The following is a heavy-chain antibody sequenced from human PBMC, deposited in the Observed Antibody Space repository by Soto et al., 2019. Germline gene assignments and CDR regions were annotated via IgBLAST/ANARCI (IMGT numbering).Heavy chain of an antibody. Sequence: SVKVSCKASGGTFSSYAISWVRQAPGQGLEWMGGIIPIFGTANYAQKFQGRVTITADESTSTAYMELSSLKSEDTAVYYCARGRVDTAMYYYYGMDVWGQGTTVTVSS. J-gene: IGHJ6*02. V-gene: IGHV1-69*13. CDR1: GGTFSSYA. CDR2: IIPIFGTA. D-gene: IGHD5-18*01. CDR3: ARGRVDTAMYYYYGMDV.